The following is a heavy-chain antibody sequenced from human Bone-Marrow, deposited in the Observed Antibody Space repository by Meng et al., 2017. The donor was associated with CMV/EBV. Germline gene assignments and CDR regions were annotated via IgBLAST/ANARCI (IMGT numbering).Heavy chain of an antibody. J-gene: IGHJ6*04. CDR1: GGSFSGYY. CDR3: ARFRIPARRVQNGLEV. CDR2: INHSGST. D-gene: IGHD6-6*01. V-gene: IGHV4-34*01. Sequence: SETLSLTCAVYGGSFSGYYWSWIRQPPGKGLEWIGEINHSGSTNYNPSLKSRVTISVDTSKNQFSLKLSSVTAADTAVYFCARFRIPARRVQNGLEVWGAGTTVTVSS.